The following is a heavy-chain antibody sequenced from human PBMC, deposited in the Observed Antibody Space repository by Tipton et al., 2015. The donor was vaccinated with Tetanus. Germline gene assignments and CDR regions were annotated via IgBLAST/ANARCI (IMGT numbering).Heavy chain of an antibody. CDR3: ARAHCTDGVCNFDF. CDR1: GYIFNNYW. V-gene: IGHV5-51*01. Sequence: VQLVQSGGEVKKPGESLKISCKGSGYIFNNYWIGWVRQKPGKGLEWMGIIYPGDSDTRYSPSFQGQVTISVDKSINTAYLQWSSLKASDASMFSCARAHCTDGVCNFDFWGQGALVTVAS. D-gene: IGHD2-8*01. CDR2: IYPGDSDT. J-gene: IGHJ4*02.